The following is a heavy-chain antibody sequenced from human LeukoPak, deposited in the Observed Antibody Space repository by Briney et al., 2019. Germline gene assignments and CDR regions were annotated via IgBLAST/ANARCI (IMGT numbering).Heavy chain of an antibody. CDR3: AREPPHSGYFVY. CDR1: GGSINAYY. V-gene: IGHV4-59*01. Sequence: SETLSLTCTVSGGSINAYYWSWIRQPPGKGLEWIGYVSYSGSSNYNPSLRSRVTISVDTSKNQLSLDLSSVTAADTAVYYCAREPPHSGYFVYWGQGALVTVSS. CDR2: VSYSGSS. D-gene: IGHD6-25*01. J-gene: IGHJ4*02.